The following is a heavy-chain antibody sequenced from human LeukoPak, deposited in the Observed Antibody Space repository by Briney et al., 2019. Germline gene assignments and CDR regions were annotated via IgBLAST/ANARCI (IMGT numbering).Heavy chain of an antibody. V-gene: IGHV3-20*04. CDR1: GFTFEDYG. CDR3: ATDRMAYGSGSSEDH. J-gene: IGHJ4*02. D-gene: IGHD3-10*01. CDR2: INWNGGDT. Sequence: PGGSLRLSCAASGFTFEDYGIRWVRQALGKGLEWVSGINWNGGDTGYADSVTGRFTISRDNAKNSLYLQMNSLRAEDTALYYCATDRMAYGSGSSEDHWGQGTLVTVSS.